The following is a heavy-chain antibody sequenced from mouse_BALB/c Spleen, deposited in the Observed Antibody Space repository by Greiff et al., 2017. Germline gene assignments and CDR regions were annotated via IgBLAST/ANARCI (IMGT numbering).Heavy chain of an antibody. J-gene: IGHJ4*01. CDR2: ISSGSSTI. V-gene: IGHV5-17*02. CDR3: ARSGYYYGTPYYAMDY. D-gene: IGHD1-1*01. CDR1: GFTFSSFG. Sequence: EVQLVESGGGLVQPGGSRKLSCAASGFTFSSFGMHWVRQAPEKGLEWVAYISSGSSTIYYADTVKGRFTISRDNPKNTLFLQMTSLRSEDTAMFYCARSGYYYGTPYYAMDYWGQGTSVTVSS.